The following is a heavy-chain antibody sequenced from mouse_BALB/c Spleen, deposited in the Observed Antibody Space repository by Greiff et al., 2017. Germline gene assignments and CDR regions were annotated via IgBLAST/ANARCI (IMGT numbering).Heavy chain of an antibody. CDR1: GFTFSSFG. D-gene: IGHD3-1*01. CDR3: ARGERGSSGPAWFAY. J-gene: IGHJ3*01. CDR2: ISSGSSTI. Sequence: EVHLVESGGGLVQPGGSRKLSCAASGFTFSSFGMHWVRQAPEKGLEWVAYISSGSSTIYYADTVKGRFTISRDNPKNTLFLQMTSLRSEDTAMYYCARGERGSSGPAWFAYWGQGTLVTVSA. V-gene: IGHV5-17*02.